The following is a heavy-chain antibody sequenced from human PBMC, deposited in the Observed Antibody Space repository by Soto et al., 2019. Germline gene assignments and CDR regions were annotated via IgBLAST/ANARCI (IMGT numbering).Heavy chain of an antibody. CDR2: INSAGTST. J-gene: IGHJ4*02. D-gene: IGHD6-19*01. V-gene: IGHV3-74*01. CDR3: ARPPGSGWYYFEY. Sequence: GGSLRLSCSASGFSFNSYWMHWVRQAPGKGLVWVARINSAGTSTDYADSVRGRFTISRDNAKNTLYLQMTSLRAEDTAVYYCARPPGSGWYYFEYWGQGTLVTVSS. CDR1: GFSFNSYW.